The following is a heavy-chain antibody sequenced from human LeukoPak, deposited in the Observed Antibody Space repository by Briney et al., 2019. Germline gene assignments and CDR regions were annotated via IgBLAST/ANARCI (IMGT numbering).Heavy chain of an antibody. CDR3: ARGMAKGKDY. Sequence: SVKVSCKASGGTFSSYAISWVRQAPGQGLEWMGGIIPIFGTANYAQKFQGRVTMTRDTSTSTVYMDLSSLRFEDTAVYYCARGMAKGKDYWGQGTLVTVSS. J-gene: IGHJ4*02. CDR2: IIPIFGTA. CDR1: GGTFSSYA. D-gene: IGHD2-8*01. V-gene: IGHV1-69*05.